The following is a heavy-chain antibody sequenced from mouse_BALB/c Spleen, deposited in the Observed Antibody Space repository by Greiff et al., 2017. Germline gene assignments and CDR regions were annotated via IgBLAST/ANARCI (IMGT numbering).Heavy chain of an antibody. V-gene: IGHV5-17*02. Sequence: EVKLVESGGGLVQPGGSRKLSCAASGFTFSSFGMHWVRQAPEKGLEWVAHISSGSSTIYYADTVKGRFTISRDNPKNTLFLQMTSLRSEDTAMYYCATLTTAYWGQGTLVTVSA. CDR3: ATLTTAY. CDR2: ISSGSSTI. CDR1: GFTFSSFG. D-gene: IGHD1-1*01. J-gene: IGHJ3*01.